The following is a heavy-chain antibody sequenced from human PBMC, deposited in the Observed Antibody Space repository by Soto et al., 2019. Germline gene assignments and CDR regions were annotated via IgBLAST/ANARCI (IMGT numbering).Heavy chain of an antibody. CDR2: ISYDGSNK. CDR3: ARGSRTTQAFDY. Sequence: GGSLRLSCAASGFTFSSYAMHWVRQAPGKGLEWVAVISYDGSNKYYADSVKGRFTISRDNSKNTLYLQMNSLRAEDTAVYYCARGSRTTQAFDYWGQGTLVTVS. V-gene: IGHV3-30-3*01. J-gene: IGHJ4*02. D-gene: IGHD4-4*01. CDR1: GFTFSSYA.